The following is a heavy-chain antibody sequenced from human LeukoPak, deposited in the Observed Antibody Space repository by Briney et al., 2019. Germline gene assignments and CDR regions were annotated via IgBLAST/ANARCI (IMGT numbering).Heavy chain of an antibody. CDR3: ARGGPDSSGWILDY. V-gene: IGHV1-3*03. D-gene: IGHD6-19*01. CDR2: INGDNGDT. J-gene: IGHJ4*02. CDR1: GYTFTTYA. Sequence: GASVKVSCKTSGYTFTTYAMHWVRQAPGQRLEWMGCINGDNGDTQYSQKFQGRVTITRDTSASTAYMELSSLTSEDMAVFYCARGGPDSSGWILDYWGQGALVSVSS.